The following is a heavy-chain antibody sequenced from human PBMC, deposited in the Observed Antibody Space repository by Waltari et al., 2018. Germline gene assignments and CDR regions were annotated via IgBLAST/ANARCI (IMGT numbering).Heavy chain of an antibody. CDR2: INRDGTST. Sequence: EVQLVESGGGVVRPGESLRLSCAVSGFKFDDHGMSWVRQAPGKGMEWVSGINRDGTSTGYGDSVKGRFTISRDNAKNSLYLQMNSLRAEDTAFYHCARDISIFALDIWGRGTMVTVSS. CDR3: ARDISIFALDI. D-gene: IGHD3-3*01. CDR1: GFKFDDHG. V-gene: IGHV3-20*01. J-gene: IGHJ3*02.